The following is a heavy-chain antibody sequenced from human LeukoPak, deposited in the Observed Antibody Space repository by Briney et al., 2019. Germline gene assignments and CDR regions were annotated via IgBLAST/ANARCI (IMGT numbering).Heavy chain of an antibody. CDR2: ISYDGSNK. V-gene: IGHV3-30*04. J-gene: IGHJ6*03. D-gene: IGHD1-26*01. CDR1: GFTFSSYA. Sequence: GGSLRLSCAASGFTFSSYAMHWVRQAPGKGLEWVAVISYDGSNKYYADSVKGRFTISRDNSKNTLYLQMNSLRAEDTAVYYCARHGRVGATQSYMDVWGKGTTVTVSS. CDR3: ARHGRVGATQSYMDV.